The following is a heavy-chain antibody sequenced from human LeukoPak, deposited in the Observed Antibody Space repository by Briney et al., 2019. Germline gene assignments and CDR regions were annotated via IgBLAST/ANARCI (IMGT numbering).Heavy chain of an antibody. CDR2: INSDGSST. CDR1: GFTFSSYG. J-gene: IGHJ4*02. Sequence: PGGSLRLSCAASGFTFSSYGMHWVRQAPGKGLVWVSRINSDGSSTSYADSVKGRFTISRDNAKNTLYLQMNSLRAEDTAVYYCARGGYSYGRVDYWGQGALVTVSS. V-gene: IGHV3-74*01. CDR3: ARGGYSYGRVDY. D-gene: IGHD5-18*01.